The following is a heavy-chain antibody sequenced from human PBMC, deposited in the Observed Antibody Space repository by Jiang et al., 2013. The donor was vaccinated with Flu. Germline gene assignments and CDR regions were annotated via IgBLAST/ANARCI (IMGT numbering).Heavy chain of an antibody. CDR1: GGTFSSYA. D-gene: IGHD3-22*01. CDR3: AREGGYYDSSGYRAFDI. J-gene: IGHJ3*02. CDR2: IIPIFGTA. V-gene: IGHV1-69*01. Sequence: GAEVKKPGSSVKVSCKASGGTFSSYAISWVRQAPGQGLEWMGGIIPIFGTANYAQKFQGRVTITADESTSTAYMELSSLRSEDTAVYYCAREGGYYDSSGYRAFDIWGQGTMVTVSS.